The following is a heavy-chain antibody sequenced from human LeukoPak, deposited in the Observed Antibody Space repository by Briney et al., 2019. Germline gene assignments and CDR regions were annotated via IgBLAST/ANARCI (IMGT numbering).Heavy chain of an antibody. CDR1: GFSFSSYG. CDR3: AREPGVQAAGSAWFDP. D-gene: IGHD6-13*01. CDR2: IWYDGSNK. V-gene: IGHV3-33*01. Sequence: PGGCLRVSCAESGFSFSSYGMQWVRQAPGQGVEWVAVIWYDGSNKYYADFVKGRFTISRDNSKNTLYLQMDSLRAEDTAVYYCAREPGVQAAGSAWFDPWGQGTLVTVSS. J-gene: IGHJ5*02.